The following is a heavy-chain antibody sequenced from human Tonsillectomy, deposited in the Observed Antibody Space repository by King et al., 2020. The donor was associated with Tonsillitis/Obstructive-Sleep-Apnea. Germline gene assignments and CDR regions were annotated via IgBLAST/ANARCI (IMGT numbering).Heavy chain of an antibody. V-gene: IGHV3-73*01. CDR2: IRSKANSYAT. D-gene: IGHD2-2*01. CDR1: GFTFSGSA. CDR3: TRHKLGYCSSTSCYAFDI. J-gene: IGHJ3*02. Sequence: VQLVESGGGLVQPGGSLKLSCAASGFTFSGSAMHWVRQASGKGLEWVGRIRSKANSYATAYAGSVKGRFTISRDDSKNTAYLQMNSLKTEDTAVYYCTRHKLGYCSSTSCYAFDIWGQGTMVTVSS.